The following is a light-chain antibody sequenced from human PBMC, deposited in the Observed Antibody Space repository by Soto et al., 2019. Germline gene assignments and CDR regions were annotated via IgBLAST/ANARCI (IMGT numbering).Light chain of an antibody. V-gene: IGLV1-40*01. CDR2: TNS. CDR3: QSYDSSLSGFV. J-gene: IGLJ1*01. CDR1: SSNIGAGYD. Sequence: QSVLTPPPSLSVAPGQRVTISCTGSSSNIGAGYDVHWYQQLPGTAPKLLVYTNSNRPSGVPDRFSGSKSGTSASLAITGRQAEDEADYYCQSYDSSLSGFVFGTGTKLTVL.